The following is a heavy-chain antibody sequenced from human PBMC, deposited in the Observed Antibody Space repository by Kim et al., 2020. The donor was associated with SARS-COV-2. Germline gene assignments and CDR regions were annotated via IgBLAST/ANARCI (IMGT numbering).Heavy chain of an antibody. CDR3: ARFDDYMPFDY. V-gene: IGHV4-4*02. CDR2: T. J-gene: IGHJ4*02. Sequence: TNYNPSLKSRVTISVENSRNQFSLKLSSVTAADTAVYYCARFDDYMPFDYWGQGTLVTVSS. D-gene: IGHD5-12*01.